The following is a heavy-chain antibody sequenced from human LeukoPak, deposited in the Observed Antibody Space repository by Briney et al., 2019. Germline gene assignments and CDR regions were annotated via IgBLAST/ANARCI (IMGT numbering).Heavy chain of an antibody. J-gene: IGHJ3*02. Sequence: PSETLSLTCTVSGGSISSSSYYWAWIRQPPGKGLEWLGSIYYSGSTYYNPSLKSRVTISIDTPKNQFSLKLSSVTAADTAVYYCARPRGYSYGGAFDIWGQGTMVTVSS. CDR2: IYYSGST. CDR1: GGSISSSSYY. CDR3: ARPRGYSYGGAFDI. V-gene: IGHV4-39*01. D-gene: IGHD5-18*01.